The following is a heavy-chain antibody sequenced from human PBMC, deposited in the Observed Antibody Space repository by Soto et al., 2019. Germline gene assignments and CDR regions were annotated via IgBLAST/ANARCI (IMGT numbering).Heavy chain of an antibody. CDR1: GASISSSSYY. Sequence: QLHLQESGPGLVKPSETLSLTCTVSGASISSSSYYWGWIRQPPGKGLEWIASIYESGSNYYNPALESEVTISVDTSKNQFSVSLSSVTAADTAVYYCARADNWNRYFDYWGQGTLVTVSS. J-gene: IGHJ4*02. V-gene: IGHV4-39*01. D-gene: IGHD1-20*01. CDR3: ARADNWNRYFDY. CDR2: IYESGSN.